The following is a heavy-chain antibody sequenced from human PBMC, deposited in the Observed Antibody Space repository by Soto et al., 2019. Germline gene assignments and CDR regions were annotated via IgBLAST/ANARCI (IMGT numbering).Heavy chain of an antibody. CDR1: GGSLNSPDYY. Sequence: PSETLSLTCTVSGGSLNSPDYYWAWIRQPPGKVLEWIGSIFFNGGAYYTPSLESRVTISVDTSKQSLSLRLRSVTAADTAVYYCALQARSYFRRGWFATWGQGALVTVSS. CDR2: IFFNGGA. V-gene: IGHV4-39*02. J-gene: IGHJ5*02. CDR3: ALQARSYFRRGWFAT. D-gene: IGHD4-4*01.